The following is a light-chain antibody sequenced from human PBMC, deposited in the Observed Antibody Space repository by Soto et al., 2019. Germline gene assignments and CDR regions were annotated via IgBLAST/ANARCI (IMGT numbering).Light chain of an antibody. J-gene: IGKJ1*01. Sequence: DIQMTHSPSSLSASVGDRVTITCRASQSISSYINWYQQKPGKAPNLLIYTASSLESGVPSRFSGSGSGTDFTLTITRLQPEDFATYFCPQCSGSPRTFGQGTKVDIK. CDR1: QSISSY. CDR2: TAS. CDR3: PQCSGSPRT. V-gene: IGKV1-39*01.